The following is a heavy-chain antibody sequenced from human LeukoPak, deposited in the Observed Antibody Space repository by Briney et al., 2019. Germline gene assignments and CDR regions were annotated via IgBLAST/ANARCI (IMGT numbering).Heavy chain of an antibody. Sequence: SQTLSLTCTVSGGSISSGSYYWSWIRQPAGKGLEWIGRIYTSGSTNYNPSLKSRVTISVDTSKNQFSLKLSSVTATDTAVYHCATSPGADYGGDHWFDPWGQGTLVTVSS. CDR2: IYTSGST. CDR3: ATSPGADYGGDHWFDP. D-gene: IGHD4-23*01. V-gene: IGHV4-61*02. CDR1: GGSISSGSYY. J-gene: IGHJ5*02.